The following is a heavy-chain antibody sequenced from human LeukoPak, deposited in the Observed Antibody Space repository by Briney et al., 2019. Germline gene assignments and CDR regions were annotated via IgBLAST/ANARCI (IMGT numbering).Heavy chain of an antibody. Sequence: SETLSLTCAVSGFSISSNYYWGWIRQPPGKGLGWIGTIYDSGNTYYNPSLKSRVTISVDTSKNQFSLKLSSVTAADTAVYYCAISPYSPDHFDSSGYDYWGQGTLVTVSS. D-gene: IGHD3-22*01. J-gene: IGHJ4*02. CDR3: AISPYSPDHFDSSGYDY. V-gene: IGHV4-38-2*01. CDR2: IYDSGNT. CDR1: GFSISSNYY.